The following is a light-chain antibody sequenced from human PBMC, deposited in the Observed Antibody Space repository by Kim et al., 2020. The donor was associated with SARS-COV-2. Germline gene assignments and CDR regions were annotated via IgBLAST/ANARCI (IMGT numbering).Light chain of an antibody. Sequence: SYELTQPPSVSVAPGKTARITCGGNNIGSKSVHWYQQKPGQAPVLVIYYDSDRPSGIPERFSGSNSGNTATLTISRVEAGDEADYYCQVWDSSRDPVVFG. CDR1: NIGSKS. CDR3: QVWDSSRDPVV. J-gene: IGLJ2*01. CDR2: YDS. V-gene: IGLV3-21*04.